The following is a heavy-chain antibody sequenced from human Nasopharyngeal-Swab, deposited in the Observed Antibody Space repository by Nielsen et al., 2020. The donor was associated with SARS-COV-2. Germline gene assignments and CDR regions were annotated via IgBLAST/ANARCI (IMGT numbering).Heavy chain of an antibody. D-gene: IGHD6-19*01. CDR3: AMVVAGTIDY. J-gene: IGHJ4*02. Sequence: WVRQAPGQGLEWTGRINPNSGGTNYAQKFQGRVTMTRETSISTACMEVSRLRSDDTAVYYCAMVVAGTIDYWGQGTLVTVSS. CDR2: INPNSGGT. V-gene: IGHV1-2*06.